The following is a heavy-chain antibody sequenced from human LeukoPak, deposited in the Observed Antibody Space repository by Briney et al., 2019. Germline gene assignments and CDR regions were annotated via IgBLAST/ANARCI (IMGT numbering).Heavy chain of an antibody. Sequence: ASVKVSCKASGYTFSDYDVNWVRQAPGQGLEWMGWMNPTSGDTGYAQKFQGRVTMTRSMSKNTAYMELSRLRSEDTAVYFCARVVMKAFYYHYVDVWGKGTTIIISS. CDR1: GYTFSDYD. J-gene: IGHJ6*03. V-gene: IGHV1-8*01. D-gene: IGHD2-21*01. CDR3: ARVVMKAFYYHYVDV. CDR2: MNPTSGDT.